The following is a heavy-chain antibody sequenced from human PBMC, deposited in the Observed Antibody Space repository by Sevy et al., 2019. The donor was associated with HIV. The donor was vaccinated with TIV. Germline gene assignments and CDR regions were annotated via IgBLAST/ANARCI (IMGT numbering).Heavy chain of an antibody. V-gene: IGHV3-23*01. Sequence: GGSLRLSCAASGFPFSSYAMNWVRQGPGKGLEWVSATGGRGGATYYAHSVKGRFTISRDNSKNTLYVQMDSLRAEDTAVYYCAKDVVAVVGDAFDVWGQGTMVTVSS. CDR3: AKDVVAVVGDAFDV. CDR2: TGGRGGAT. J-gene: IGHJ3*01. CDR1: GFPFSSYA. D-gene: IGHD2-15*01.